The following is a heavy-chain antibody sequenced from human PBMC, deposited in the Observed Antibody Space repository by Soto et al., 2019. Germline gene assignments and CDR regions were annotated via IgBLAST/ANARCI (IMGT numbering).Heavy chain of an antibody. J-gene: IGHJ6*02. CDR1: GGSISSSIYY. CDR3: ARGWQSSYYYYGMDV. V-gene: IGHV4-39*07. Sequence: SETLSLTCTVSGGSISSSIYYGGWIRRPPGKGLEWIGSIFYSGSTYYNPSLKSRVTISVDTSKNQFSLKLYSVTAADTAVYYCARGWQSSYYYYGMDVWGQGTTVTVSS. D-gene: IGHD2-15*01. CDR2: IFYSGST.